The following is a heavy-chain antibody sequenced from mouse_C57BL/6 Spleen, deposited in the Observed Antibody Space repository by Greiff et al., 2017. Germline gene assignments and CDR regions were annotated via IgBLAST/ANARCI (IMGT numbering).Heavy chain of an antibody. D-gene: IGHD2-4*01. CDR1: GYTFTGYW. Sequence: QVQLQQSGAELMKPGASVKLSCKATGYTFTGYWIEWVKQRPGHGLEWIGEILPGRGSTNYNEKLKGKATFTADTSSNTAYMQISSLKTEDSAIYYCARSDYDYDWFAYWGQGTLVTVSA. V-gene: IGHV1-9*01. CDR3: ARSDYDYDWFAY. CDR2: ILPGRGST. J-gene: IGHJ3*01.